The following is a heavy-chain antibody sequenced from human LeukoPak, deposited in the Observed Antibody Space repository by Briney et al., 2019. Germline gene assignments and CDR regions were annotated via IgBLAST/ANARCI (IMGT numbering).Heavy chain of an antibody. CDR1: GFTFSIYS. CDR3: ARGRSITLLRGVAMSDGFDI. CDR2: IDTSGRYI. D-gene: IGHD3-10*01. Sequence: GGSLRLSCAASGFTFSIYSMNWVRQAPGKGLEWVSFIDTSGRYIYYGDSVKGRVTISRDNAKNSLYLQMNGLRAEDTAVYYCARGRSITLLRGVAMSDGFDIWGQGAMVTVSS. V-gene: IGHV3-21*01. J-gene: IGHJ3*02.